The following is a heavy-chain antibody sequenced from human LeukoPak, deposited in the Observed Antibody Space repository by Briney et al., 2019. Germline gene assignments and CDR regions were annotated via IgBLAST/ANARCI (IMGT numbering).Heavy chain of an antibody. Sequence: PGGSLRLSCVASGFSFSNYWMSWVRQAPGKGLEWVATINQDGSEKNYLDSVKGRVTISRDNAKNSLYLQMNSLRADDTAVYYCARISWGSLDYWGQGTLVTVSS. CDR3: ARISWGSLDY. J-gene: IGHJ4*02. V-gene: IGHV3-7*01. CDR1: GFSFSNYW. D-gene: IGHD7-27*01. CDR2: INQDGSEK.